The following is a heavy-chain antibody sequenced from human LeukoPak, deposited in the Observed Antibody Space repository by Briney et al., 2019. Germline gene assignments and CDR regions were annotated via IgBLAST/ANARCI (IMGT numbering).Heavy chain of an antibody. CDR2: INHSGST. D-gene: IGHD5-24*01. V-gene: IGHV4-34*01. CDR3: ARSGGSSREVENYFDY. CDR1: GGSFSGYY. Sequence: PSETLSLTCAVYGGSFSGYYWSWIRQPPGKGLEWIGEINHSGSTNYNPSLKSRVTISVDTSKNQFSLKLSSVTAADTAVYYRARSGGSSREVENYFDYWGQGTLVTVSS. J-gene: IGHJ4*02.